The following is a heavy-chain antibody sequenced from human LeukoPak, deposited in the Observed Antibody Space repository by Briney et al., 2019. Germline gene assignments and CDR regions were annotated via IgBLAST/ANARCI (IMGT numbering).Heavy chain of an antibody. Sequence: GGSLRLSCAASGFTFSSYSMNWVRQAPGKGLEWVSSISSSSSYIYYADSVKGRFTISRDNAKDSLYLQMNSLRAEDTAVYYCAREKSDILTGYCDYWGQGTLATVSS. V-gene: IGHV3-21*01. CDR2: ISSSSSYI. CDR1: GFTFSSYS. CDR3: AREKSDILTGYCDY. J-gene: IGHJ4*02. D-gene: IGHD3-9*01.